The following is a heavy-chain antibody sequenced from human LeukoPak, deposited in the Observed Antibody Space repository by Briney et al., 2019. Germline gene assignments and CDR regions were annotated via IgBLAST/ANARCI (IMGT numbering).Heavy chain of an antibody. V-gene: IGHV3-30*04. CDR1: GFTFSSYA. D-gene: IGHD4-17*01. J-gene: IGHJ4*02. CDR3: ARLDDYGDYLLDY. Sequence: GGSLRLSCAASGFTFSSYAMHWVRQAPGKGLEWVAVISYDGSNKYYADSVKGRFTISRDNAKNSLYLQMNSLRAEDTAVYYCARLDDYGDYLLDYWGQGTLVTVSS. CDR2: ISYDGSNK.